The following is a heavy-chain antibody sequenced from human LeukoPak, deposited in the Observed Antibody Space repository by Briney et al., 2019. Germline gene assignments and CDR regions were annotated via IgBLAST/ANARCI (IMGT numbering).Heavy chain of an antibody. CDR1: GYTFTGYY. Sequence: ASVKVSCKASGYTFTGYYMHWVRQAPGQGLEWMGWINPNSGGTNYAQKFQGRATMTRDTSISTAYMELSRLRSDDTAVYYCARAYIAAAGPTIDYWGQGTLVTVSS. CDR2: INPNSGGT. J-gene: IGHJ4*02. V-gene: IGHV1-2*02. D-gene: IGHD6-13*01. CDR3: ARAYIAAAGPTIDY.